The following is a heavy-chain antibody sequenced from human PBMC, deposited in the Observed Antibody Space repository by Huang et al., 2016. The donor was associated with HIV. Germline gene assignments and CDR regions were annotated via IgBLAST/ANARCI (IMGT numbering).Heavy chain of an antibody. CDR3: ASVVGTIPRVDC. V-gene: IGHV4-61*01. J-gene: IGHJ4*02. CDR2: LHSSGNT. D-gene: IGHD7-27*01. CDR1: GGSVSSISHY. Sequence: QMQLQESGPGLVKPAQTLSLTCTVSGGSVSSISHYWSWIRQSPGKGLEGIGYLHSSGNTNYNPSLKSRVTISVDTSKNQFSLRLSSVTAADTAVYYCASVVGTIPRVDCWGQGSLVTVSS.